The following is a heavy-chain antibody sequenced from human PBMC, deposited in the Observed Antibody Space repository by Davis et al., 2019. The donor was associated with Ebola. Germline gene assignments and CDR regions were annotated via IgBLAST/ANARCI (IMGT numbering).Heavy chain of an antibody. J-gene: IGHJ3*02. CDR3: AKDTSNIWFDM. D-gene: IGHD2-2*01. CDR2: LGTSANT. V-gene: IGHV3-23*01. CDR1: GFTFSDNY. Sequence: GGSLRLSCAASGFTFSDNYMSWVRQAPGKGLEWVSTLGTSANTYYADSVKGRFTISRDNSKNTLYLQMNGLRVEDTAIYYCAKDTSNIWFDMWGQGTMVTVFS.